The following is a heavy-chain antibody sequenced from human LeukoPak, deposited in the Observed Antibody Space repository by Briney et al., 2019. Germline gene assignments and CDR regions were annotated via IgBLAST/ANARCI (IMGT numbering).Heavy chain of an antibody. Sequence: GGSLRLSCAASGFTFSSYGMHWVRQAPGKGLEWVAVIWYDGSNKYYADSVKGRFTISRDNSKNTLYLQMNSLRAEGTAVYYCARATASGWPFDYWGQGTLVTVSS. J-gene: IGHJ4*02. CDR2: IWYDGSNK. D-gene: IGHD6-19*01. CDR3: ARATASGWPFDY. V-gene: IGHV3-33*01. CDR1: GFTFSSYG.